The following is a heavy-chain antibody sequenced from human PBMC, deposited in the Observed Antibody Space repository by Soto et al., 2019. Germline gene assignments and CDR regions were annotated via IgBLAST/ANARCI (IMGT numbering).Heavy chain of an antibody. CDR2: LSYSGTA. D-gene: IGHD2-8*01. V-gene: IGHV4-61*01. CDR3: MRSHGAY. J-gene: IGHJ4*02. Sequence: QVQLHESGPGLVKTSETLSLTCTVSGGSVSSGPYHWNWVRQPPGKGLEWIGHLSYSGTANYNPSLRGRVTMGTDTSKNQFSLRLTSVTAADTAVYYCMRSHGAYWGQGTLVTVSP. CDR1: GGSVSSGPYH.